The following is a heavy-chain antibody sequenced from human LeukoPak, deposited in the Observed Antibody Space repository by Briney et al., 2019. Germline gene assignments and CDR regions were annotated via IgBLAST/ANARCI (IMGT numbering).Heavy chain of an antibody. V-gene: IGHV3-53*01. D-gene: IGHD6-25*01. Sequence: PGGSLRLSCAASGFTFSSYWMSWVRQAPGKGLEWVSVIYTAGSTYNADSVKGRVTISRDKSKNPLYLQMNTLRAEDTAVYFCAGGNTWPGLSYWGQGTLLTVSS. CDR1: GFTFSSYW. CDR2: IYTAGST. CDR3: AGGNTWPGLSY. J-gene: IGHJ4*02.